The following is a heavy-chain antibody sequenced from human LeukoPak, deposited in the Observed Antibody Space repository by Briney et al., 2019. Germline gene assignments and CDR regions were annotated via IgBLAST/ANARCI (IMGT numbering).Heavy chain of an antibody. Sequence: GESLKISCKGSGYSFTSYWIGWVRQMPGKGLEWMGIIDPGDSDTRYSPSFQGQVTISADKSISTAYLQWSSLKASDTAMYYCARLGVAVAGTKYFQHWGQGTLVTVSS. CDR3: ARLGVAVAGTKYFQH. V-gene: IGHV5-51*01. CDR1: GYSFTSYW. CDR2: IDPGDSDT. J-gene: IGHJ1*01. D-gene: IGHD6-19*01.